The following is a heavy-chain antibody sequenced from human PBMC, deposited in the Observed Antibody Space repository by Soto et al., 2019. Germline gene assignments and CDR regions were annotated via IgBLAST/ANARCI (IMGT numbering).Heavy chain of an antibody. CDR2: IKQDGSAT. V-gene: IGHV3-7*03. Sequence: EVQLVESGGGLVQPGGSLSLSCAASGFSLSNYWMTWVRRAPGKRPEWVANIKQDGSATYYMDSVRGRFTISRDNANNSLFLQMNSLRAEDTALYYCARWTTALDSWGQGALVTVS. CDR3: ARWTTALDS. D-gene: IGHD4-17*01. J-gene: IGHJ4*02. CDR1: GFSLSNYW.